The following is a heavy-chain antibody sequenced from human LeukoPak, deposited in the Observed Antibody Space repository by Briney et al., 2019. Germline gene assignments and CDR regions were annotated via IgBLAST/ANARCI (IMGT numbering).Heavy chain of an antibody. V-gene: IGHV3-30-3*01. J-gene: IGHJ4*02. CDR3: ASYHDYGDYDSRGGFY. CDR1: GFTFSSYA. D-gene: IGHD4-17*01. CDR2: ISYDGSNK. Sequence: PGGSLRLSCAASGFTFSSYAMHWVRQAPGKGLEWVAVISYDGSNKYYADSVKGRFTISRDNSKNTLYLQMNSLRAEDTAVYYCASYHDYGDYDSRGGFYWGQGTLVTVSS.